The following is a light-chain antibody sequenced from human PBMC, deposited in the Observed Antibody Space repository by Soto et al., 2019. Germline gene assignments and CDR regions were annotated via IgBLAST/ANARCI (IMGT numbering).Light chain of an antibody. CDR1: QDISRF. CDR3: LQHTSYPYT. V-gene: IGKV1-17*03. J-gene: IGKJ2*01. CDR2: ETS. Sequence: DVQMTQSPSAMSASVGDRVTITCRATQDISRFVAWFQQKPGKAPERLIYETSTLQPGVPSRFSGSGSGTEFTRAISGLQPEDVATYYCLQHTSYPYTFGQGTKLEIK.